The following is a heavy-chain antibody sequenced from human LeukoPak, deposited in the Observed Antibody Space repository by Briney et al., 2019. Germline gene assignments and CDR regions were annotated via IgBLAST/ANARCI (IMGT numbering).Heavy chain of an antibody. D-gene: IGHD2-2*01. CDR2: INPSGGST. J-gene: IGHJ4*02. V-gene: IGHV1-46*03. CDR3: ATGYCSSTSCYSLDY. Sequence: ASVKVSCKASGYTFTSYYMHWVRQAPGQGLEWMGIINPSGGSTSYAQKFQGRVTMTRDTSTSTVYMELSSLRSEDTAVYYWATGYCSSTSCYSLDYWGQGTLVTVSS. CDR1: GYTFTSYY.